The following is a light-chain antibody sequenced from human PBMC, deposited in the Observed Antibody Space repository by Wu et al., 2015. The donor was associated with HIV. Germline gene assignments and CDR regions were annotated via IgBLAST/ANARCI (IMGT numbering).Light chain of an antibody. CDR3: QQHYKWPLT. CDR2: DAS. V-gene: IGKV3-11*01. CDR1: QSVSGT. Sequence: EIVLTQSPATLSFSPGETATLSCRANQSVSGTIAWYQQKPGQAPRLLIYDASNRATGIPDRFSGGGSVTDFTLTISSLEPEDSAVYYCQQHYKWPLTFGQGTRLEIK. J-gene: IGKJ5*01.